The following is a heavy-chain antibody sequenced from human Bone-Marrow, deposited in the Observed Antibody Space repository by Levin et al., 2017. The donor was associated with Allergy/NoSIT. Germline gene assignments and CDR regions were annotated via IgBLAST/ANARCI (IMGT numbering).Heavy chain of an antibody. J-gene: IGHJ4*02. D-gene: IGHD3-22*01. Sequence: ESLKISCAASGFTLSSYEMSWVRQAPGKGLEWVSSIASGGSIYDAQFGKGRFTISRDTSKNTLYLQMNSLRAEDTAVYYCAKDLDDNNGYFFDSWGQGTLVTVSS. CDR2: IASGGSI. CDR1: GFTLSSYE. V-gene: IGHV3-23*01. CDR3: AKDLDDNNGYFFDS.